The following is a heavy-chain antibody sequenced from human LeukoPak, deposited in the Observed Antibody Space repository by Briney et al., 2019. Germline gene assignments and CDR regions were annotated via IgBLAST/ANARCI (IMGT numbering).Heavy chain of an antibody. J-gene: IGHJ3*02. V-gene: IGHV3-7*01. CDR3: ARLLAARNVFDI. D-gene: IGHD6-6*01. CDR2: IEQDGSEK. Sequence: PGGSLRLSCAASGFSFSSYWMSWVRQAPGKGLEWVANIEQDGSEKYYVDSVKGRFTISRDNAKNSLYLQMNSLRAEDTAIYYCARLLAARNVFDIWGQGTMVTVSS. CDR1: GFSFSSYW.